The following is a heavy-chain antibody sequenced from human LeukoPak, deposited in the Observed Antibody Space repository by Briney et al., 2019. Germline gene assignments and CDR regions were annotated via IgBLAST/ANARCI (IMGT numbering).Heavy chain of an antibody. D-gene: IGHD5-18*01. V-gene: IGHV5-51*01. CDR1: GHSFTSYW. CDR3: ARRDTAMATVDY. Sequence: GESLKISCKDSGHSFTSYWIGWVRQMPGKGLEWMGIIYPGDSETRYSPSFQGQVTISADKSISTAYLQWSSLKASDTAMYYCARRDTAMATVDYWGQGTLVTVSS. CDR2: IYPGDSET. J-gene: IGHJ4*02.